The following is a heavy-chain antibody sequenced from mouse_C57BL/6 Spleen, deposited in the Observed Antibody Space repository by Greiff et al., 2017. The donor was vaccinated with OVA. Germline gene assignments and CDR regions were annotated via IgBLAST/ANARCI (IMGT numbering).Heavy chain of an antibody. D-gene: IGHD6-1*01. J-gene: IGHJ2*01. V-gene: IGHV5-4*01. CDR1: GFTFSSYA. Sequence: EVQLVESGGGLVKPGGSLKLSCAASGFTFSSYAMSWVRQTPEKRLEWVATISDGGSYTYYPDNVKGRFTISRDNAKNNLYLQMSHLKSEDTAMYYCARGEPDFDYWGQGTTLTVSS. CDR3: ARGEPDFDY. CDR2: ISDGGSYT.